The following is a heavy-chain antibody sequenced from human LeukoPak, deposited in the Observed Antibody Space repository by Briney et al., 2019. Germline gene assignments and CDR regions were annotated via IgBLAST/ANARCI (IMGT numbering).Heavy chain of an antibody. CDR1: GGSFSGYY. Sequence: PSETLSLTCAVYGGSFSGYYWSWIRQPPGKGLEWIGEINHSGSTNYNPSLKSRVTISVDTYKNQFSLKLSSVTASDTAVYYCARGRTLPTWGQGTLVTVSS. CDR2: INHSGST. J-gene: IGHJ5*02. V-gene: IGHV4-34*01. CDR3: ARGRTLPT. D-gene: IGHD2/OR15-2a*01.